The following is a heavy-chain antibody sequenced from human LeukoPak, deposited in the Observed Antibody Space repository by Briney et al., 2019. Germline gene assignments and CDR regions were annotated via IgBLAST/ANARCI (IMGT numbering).Heavy chain of an antibody. CDR1: GYTFTSYY. CDR3: ARERLRFLEWLFNTGNWFDP. CDR2: INPSGGST. D-gene: IGHD3-3*01. V-gene: IGHV1-46*01. J-gene: IGHJ5*02. Sequence: ASVKVSCKASGYTFTSYYMHWVRQAPGQGLEWMGIINPSGGSTSYAQKFQGRVTMTRDTSTSTVYMELSSLRSEDTAVYYCARERLRFLEWLFNTGNWFDPWGQGTLVTVSS.